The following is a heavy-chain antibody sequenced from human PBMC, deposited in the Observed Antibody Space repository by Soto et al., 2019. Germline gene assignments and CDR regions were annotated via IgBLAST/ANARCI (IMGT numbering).Heavy chain of an antibody. V-gene: IGHV3-30*18. J-gene: IGHJ6*03. D-gene: IGHD3-10*01. Sequence: QVQLVESGGGVVQPGRSLRLSCAASGFTFSSYGMHWVRQAPGKGLEWVAVISYDGSNKYYADSVKGRFTISRENSKNTLYLQMNSLRAEDTAVYYCAKDRGFYYMDVWGKGTTVTVSS. CDR3: AKDRGFYYMDV. CDR2: ISYDGSNK. CDR1: GFTFSSYG.